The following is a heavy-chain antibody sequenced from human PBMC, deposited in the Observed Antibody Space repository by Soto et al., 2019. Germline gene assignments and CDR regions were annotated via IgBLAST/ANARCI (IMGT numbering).Heavy chain of an antibody. V-gene: IGHV1-2*04. CDR3: ARGAGNCSGGSCYLINWFDP. CDR2: INPNSGGT. Sequence: ASVKVSCKASGYTFTGYYMHWVRQAPGQGLEWMGWINPNSGGTNYAQKFQGWVTMTRDTSISTAYMELSRLRSDDTAVYYCARGAGNCSGGSCYLINWFDPWGQGTLVTVSS. D-gene: IGHD2-15*01. CDR1: GYTFTGYY. J-gene: IGHJ5*02.